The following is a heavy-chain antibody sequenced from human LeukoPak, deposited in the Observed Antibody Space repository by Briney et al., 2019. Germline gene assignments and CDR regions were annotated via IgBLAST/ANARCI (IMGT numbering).Heavy chain of an antibody. CDR3: ASVLGYCSSTSCYAGGFDY. Sequence: GESLKISCKGSGYSFTSYWIGWVRQMPGKGLEWRGIIYPGDSDTRYSPSFQGQVTISADKSISTAYLQWSSLKASDTAMYYCASVLGYCSSTSCYAGGFDYWGQGTLVTVSS. CDR2: IYPGDSDT. V-gene: IGHV5-51*01. J-gene: IGHJ4*02. CDR1: GYSFTSYW. D-gene: IGHD2-2*01.